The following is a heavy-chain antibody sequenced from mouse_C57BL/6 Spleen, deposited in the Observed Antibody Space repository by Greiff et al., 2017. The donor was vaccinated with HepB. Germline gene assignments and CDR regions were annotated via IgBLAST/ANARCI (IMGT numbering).Heavy chain of an antibody. CDR1: GFSLTSYG. CDR3: AKREGIYYYAMDY. D-gene: IGHD1-3*01. Sequence: QVHVKQSGPGLVQPSQSLSITCTVSGFSLTSYGVHWVRQSPGKGLEWLGVIWSGGSTDYNAAFISRLSISKDNSKSQVFFKMNSLQADDTAIYYCAKREGIYYYAMDYWGQGTSVTVSS. V-gene: IGHV2-2*01. J-gene: IGHJ4*01. CDR2: IWSGGST.